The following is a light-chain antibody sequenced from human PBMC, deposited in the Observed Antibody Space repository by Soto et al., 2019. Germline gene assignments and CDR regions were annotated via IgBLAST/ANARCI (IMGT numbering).Light chain of an antibody. CDR2: EVT. J-gene: IGLJ3*02. CDR1: SSDVGGYNY. Sequence: QLVLTQPPSASGSPGQSVTISCTGTSSDVGGYNYVSWYQQYPGRAPKLMIYEVTKRPSGVPDRFSGSKSGNTASLTVSGFQAEDEADYYCSSYAASNNFYFVFGGGTKLTVL. CDR3: SSYAASNNFYFV. V-gene: IGLV2-8*01.